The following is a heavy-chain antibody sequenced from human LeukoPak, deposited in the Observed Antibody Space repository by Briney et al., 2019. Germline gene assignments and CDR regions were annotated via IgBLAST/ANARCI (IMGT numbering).Heavy chain of an antibody. CDR2: ISGSGGST. J-gene: IGHJ4*02. CDR1: GFTFSSYA. V-gene: IGHV3-23*01. D-gene: IGHD3-10*01. Sequence: PGGSLRLSCAASGFTFSSYAMSWVRQAPGKGLEWVSAISGSGGSTYYADSVKGRFTISRDNSKNTLYLQMNSLRAEDTAVYYCARDAGHYYGSGSYYMVDYWGQGTLVTVSS. CDR3: ARDAGHYYGSGSYYMVDY.